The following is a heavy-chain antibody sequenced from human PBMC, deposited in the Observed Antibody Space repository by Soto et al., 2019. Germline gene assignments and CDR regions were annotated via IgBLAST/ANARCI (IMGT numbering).Heavy chain of an antibody. CDR1: GFIFSSYS. CDR3: ARESAAVVAAKDY. CDR2: ISSSSRNI. J-gene: IGHJ4*02. D-gene: IGHD2-15*01. V-gene: IGHV3-21*01. Sequence: PGGSLRLSCGASGFIFSSYSMNWVRQAPGKGLEWVASISSSSRNIYYADSVKGRFTISRDNAKNSLYLQMNTLRADDTAVYYCARESAAVVAAKDYWGQGTLVTSPQ.